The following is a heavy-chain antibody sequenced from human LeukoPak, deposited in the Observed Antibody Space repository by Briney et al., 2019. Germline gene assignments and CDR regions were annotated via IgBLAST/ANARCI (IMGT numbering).Heavy chain of an antibody. CDR2: INHSGST. V-gene: IGHV4-34*01. J-gene: IGHJ4*02. D-gene: IGHD3-9*01. Sequence: PSETLSLTCAVYGGSFSGYYWSWIRQPPGKGLEWIGEINHSGSTNYNPSLKSRVTLSVDTSKSQFSLKLSSVTAADTAVYYCARGVRDYDILNYWGQGTLVTVSS. CDR1: GGSFSGYY. CDR3: ARGVRDYDILNY.